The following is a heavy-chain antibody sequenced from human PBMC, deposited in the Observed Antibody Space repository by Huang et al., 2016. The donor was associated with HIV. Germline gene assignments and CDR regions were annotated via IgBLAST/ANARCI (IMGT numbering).Heavy chain of an antibody. D-gene: IGHD6-6*01. J-gene: IGHJ4*02. CDR3: ARRFSSSSGYFDY. CDR1: GYSFSSYW. V-gene: IGHV5-51*01. Sequence: VQLVQSGAEVKKPGESLKISCKGSGYSFSSYWIAWVRQMPGKGLEWVGIILPDDADTTYSPSFEGQVTISADKSIGTAYLQWSSLKASDTAMYYCARRFSSSSGYFDYWGQGSLVTVSS. CDR2: ILPDDADT.